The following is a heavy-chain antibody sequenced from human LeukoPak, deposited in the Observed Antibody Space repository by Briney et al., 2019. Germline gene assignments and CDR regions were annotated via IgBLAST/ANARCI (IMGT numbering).Heavy chain of an antibody. CDR3: ARSSTAAYDY. CDR2: IKQDGSEK. Sequence: GGSLRLSCAASGFTFSSDWMSWVRQAPGKGLEWVANIKQDGSEKYYVDSVKGRFTISRDNAKNSLYLQMNSLRAEDTAVYYCARSSTAAYDYWGQGTLVTVSS. J-gene: IGHJ4*02. V-gene: IGHV3-7*01. D-gene: IGHD6-6*01. CDR1: GFTFSSDW.